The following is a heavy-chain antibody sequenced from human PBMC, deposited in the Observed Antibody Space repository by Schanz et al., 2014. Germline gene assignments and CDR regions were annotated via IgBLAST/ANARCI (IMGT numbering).Heavy chain of an antibody. CDR2: ISSSSSTI. V-gene: IGHV3-48*01. CDR3: ARGGATRFDY. J-gene: IGHJ4*02. D-gene: IGHD1-26*01. CDR1: GFTFSSYG. Sequence: EVQLLESGGGLVQPGGSLRLSCAASGFTFSSYGMSWVRQAPGKGLEWVSYISSSSSTIYYADSVKGRFTISRDNAKNSLYLXXNXXXXXXTAVYYCARGGATRFDYWGQGTLVTVSS.